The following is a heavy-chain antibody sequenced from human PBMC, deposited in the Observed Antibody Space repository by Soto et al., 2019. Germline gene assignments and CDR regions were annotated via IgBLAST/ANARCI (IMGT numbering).Heavy chain of an antibody. Sequence: GGSLRLSCAASGFRFDDYAMHWVRQAPGKGLEWVSGISYNSGSIGYADSVKGRFTISRDNSKNTLCLQMNSLRAEDTAVYYCARDLNGDYYYGMDVWGQGTTVTVSS. J-gene: IGHJ6*02. CDR2: ISYNSGSI. V-gene: IGHV3-9*01. CDR1: GFRFDDYA. CDR3: ARDLNGDYYYGMDV. D-gene: IGHD4-17*01.